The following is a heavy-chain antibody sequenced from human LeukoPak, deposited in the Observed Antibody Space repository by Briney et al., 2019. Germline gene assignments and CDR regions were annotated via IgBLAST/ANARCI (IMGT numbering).Heavy chain of an antibody. CDR2: ISSSSYI. D-gene: IGHD6-13*01. V-gene: IGHV3-21*01. CDR1: GFTFSSYS. J-gene: IGHJ4*02. CDR3: ARDMKPAAGRGFDY. Sequence: GGSLRLSCAASGFTFSSYSMNWVRQAPGKGLEWVSSISSSSYIYYADSVKGRFTIPRDNAKNSLYLQMNSLRAEDTAVYYCARDMKPAAGRGFDYWGQGTLVTVSS.